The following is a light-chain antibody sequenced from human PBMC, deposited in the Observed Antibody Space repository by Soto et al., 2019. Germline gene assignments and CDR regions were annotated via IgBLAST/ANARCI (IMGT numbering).Light chain of an antibody. V-gene: IGKV1-5*01. Sequence: DIQMTQSPSTLSSSVGDRVTITCRASQSISSWLAWYQQKPGKAPKLLIYDATSFESGVPSRFSSSGSATEFTLTISSLPHDDFATYYCQQYNSYPYTFGQGTKLEIK. CDR3: QQYNSYPYT. CDR2: DAT. CDR1: QSISSW. J-gene: IGKJ2*01.